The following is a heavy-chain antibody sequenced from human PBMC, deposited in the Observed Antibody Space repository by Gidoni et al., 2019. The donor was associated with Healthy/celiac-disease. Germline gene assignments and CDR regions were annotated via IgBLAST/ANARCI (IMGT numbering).Heavy chain of an antibody. D-gene: IGHD3-22*01. J-gene: IGHJ4*02. V-gene: IGHV1-46*01. CDR2: INHSGGSR. Sequence: QVQLVQSGAEVKKPGASVKVSCQASGYTFTSYYMHWVRQAPGQWLEWMGRINHSGGSRSYAQKFQGRVTMTRDTSTSTVYMELSSLRSEDTAVYYWAKTKARGDITMTGWGQGTLVTVSS. CDR1: GYTFTSYY. CDR3: AKTKARGDITMTG.